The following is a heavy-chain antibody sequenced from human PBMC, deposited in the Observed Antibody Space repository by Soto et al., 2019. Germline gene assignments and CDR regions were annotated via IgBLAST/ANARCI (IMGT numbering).Heavy chain of an antibody. V-gene: IGHV1-69*13. CDR2: IIPIFHTA. Sequence: ASVKVSCKASGDTFNSYAISWVRRAPGQGLEWMGGIIPIFHTANYAQKFQARVTMTADESARTAYMELSGLRSEDTAVYYCARVGYCNTTSCLFYYYHHGMDAWGQGTTVTVSS. CDR3: ARVGYCNTTSCLFYYYHHGMDA. J-gene: IGHJ6*02. D-gene: IGHD2-2*01. CDR1: GDTFNSYA.